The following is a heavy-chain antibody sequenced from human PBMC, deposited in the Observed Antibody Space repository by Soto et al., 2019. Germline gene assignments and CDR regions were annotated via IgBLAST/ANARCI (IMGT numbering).Heavy chain of an antibody. CDR1: GYTLTELS. CDR3: ATDRVLPQSSLRFLEWFPPSH. V-gene: IGHV1-24*01. Sequence: GASVKISCKVSGYTLTELSMHWVRQAPGKGLEWMGGFDPEDGETIYAQKFQGRVTMTEDTSTDTAYMELSSLRSEDTAVYYCATDRVLPQSSLRFLEWFPPSHWGQGTLVTVSS. J-gene: IGHJ4*02. D-gene: IGHD3-3*01. CDR2: FDPEDGET.